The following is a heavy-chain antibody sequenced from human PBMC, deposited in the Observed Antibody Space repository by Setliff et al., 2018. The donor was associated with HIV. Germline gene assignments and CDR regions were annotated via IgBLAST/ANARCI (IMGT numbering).Heavy chain of an antibody. CDR3: VRDRFTWAYCGGACGWFDP. CDR1: GYTFTSYY. J-gene: IGHJ5*02. Sequence: ASVKVSCKASGYTFTSYYMHWVRQAPGQGLEWMGVINPSGGNTKYSQKLQGRVTITRDTSASTAHMELSSLRSEDTAVYYCVRDRFTWAYCGGACGWFDPWGQGTLVTVSS. D-gene: IGHD2-21*02. CDR2: INPSGGNT. V-gene: IGHV1-46*04.